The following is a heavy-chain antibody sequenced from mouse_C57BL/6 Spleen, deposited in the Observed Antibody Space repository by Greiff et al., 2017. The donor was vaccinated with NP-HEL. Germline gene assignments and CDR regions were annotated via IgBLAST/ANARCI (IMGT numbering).Heavy chain of an antibody. V-gene: IGHV1-52*01. J-gene: IGHJ2*01. Sequence: QVQLQQSGAELVRPGSSVKLSCKASGYTFTSYWMHWVKQRPIQGLEWIGNIDPSDSETHYNQKFKDKATLTVDKSSSTAYMQLSSLTSEDSAVYYCARYYYGSSYEGFDYWGQGTTLTVSS. D-gene: IGHD1-1*01. CDR1: GYTFTSYW. CDR3: ARYYYGSSYEGFDY. CDR2: IDPSDSET.